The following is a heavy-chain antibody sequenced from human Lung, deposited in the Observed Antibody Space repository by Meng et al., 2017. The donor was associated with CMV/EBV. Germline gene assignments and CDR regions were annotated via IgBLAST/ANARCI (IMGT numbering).Heavy chain of an antibody. D-gene: IGHD1-20*01. CDR1: GFSFSSHG. CDR2: IQYDGNTK. V-gene: IGHV3-30*02. Sequence: GESLKISCAASGFSFSSHGMHWVRQAPGKGLEWVAVIQYDGNTKYFADSVKGRFTISRDNSKNTLYLEMNSLSAEDTAVYYCAKDLLTGINYYYGMDVWGQGTTVTVS. CDR3: AKDLLTGINYYYGMDV. J-gene: IGHJ6*02.